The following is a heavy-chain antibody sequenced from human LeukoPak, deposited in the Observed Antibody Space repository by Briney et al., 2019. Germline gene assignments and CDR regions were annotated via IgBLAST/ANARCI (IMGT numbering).Heavy chain of an antibody. J-gene: IGHJ4*02. CDR2: IHYSGST. V-gene: IGHV4-59*01. D-gene: IGHD2-15*01. Sequence: PETLSLTCTVSRGSISGYYWSWIRQPPGKRLEWIAYIHYSGSTTYNPSLKSRVTISLDTSKNQFSLKLNSVTAADTAVYYCARYGYCGGDRCFYDYWGQGTMVTVSS. CDR3: ARYGYCGGDRCFYDY. CDR1: RGSISGYY.